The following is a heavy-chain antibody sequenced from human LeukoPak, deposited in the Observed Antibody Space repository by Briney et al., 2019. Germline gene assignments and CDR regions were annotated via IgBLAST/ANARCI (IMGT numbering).Heavy chain of an antibody. J-gene: IGHJ4*02. V-gene: IGHV3-48*03. D-gene: IGHD5-24*01. CDR3: ARDSKRWLQTIDY. Sequence: GGSLRLSCAASGFTFSSYEMNWLRQAPGKGPEGVSYISSSGSTIYYADSVKGRFTISRDNAKNSLYLQMNSLRAEDTAVYYCARDSKRWLQTIDYWGQGTLVTVSS. CDR1: GFTFSSYE. CDR2: ISSSGSTI.